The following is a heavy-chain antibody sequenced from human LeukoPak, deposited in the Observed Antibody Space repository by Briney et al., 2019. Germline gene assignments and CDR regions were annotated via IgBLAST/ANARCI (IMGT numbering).Heavy chain of an antibody. Sequence: PSETLSLTCTVSGGSISSGGYYWSWIRQHPGKGLEWIGYIYYSGSTYYNPSLKSRVTISVDTSKNQFCLKLSSVTAADTAVYYCARTMVRGVTFDYWGQGTLVTVSS. D-gene: IGHD3-10*01. CDR3: ARTMVRGVTFDY. CDR1: GGSISSGGYY. CDR2: IYYSGST. V-gene: IGHV4-31*03. J-gene: IGHJ4*02.